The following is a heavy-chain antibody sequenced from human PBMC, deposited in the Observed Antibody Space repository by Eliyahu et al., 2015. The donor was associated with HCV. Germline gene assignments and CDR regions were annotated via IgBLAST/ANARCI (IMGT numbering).Heavy chain of an antibody. D-gene: IGHD3-22*01. Sequence: QVQLQESGPGLVKPSQTLSLTCTVSGDSISSGRYFLAWIRQPPGKGLEWIGYIYYNGSPHYNPSLHRRLTMSVDTSKSQFSLRLSSVTVADTAVYYCGRGHYDSTAYYAPDFWGQGILVTVSS. V-gene: IGHV4-30-4*08. CDR2: IYYNGSP. J-gene: IGHJ4*02. CDR3: GRGHYDSTAYYAPDF. CDR1: GDSISSGRYF.